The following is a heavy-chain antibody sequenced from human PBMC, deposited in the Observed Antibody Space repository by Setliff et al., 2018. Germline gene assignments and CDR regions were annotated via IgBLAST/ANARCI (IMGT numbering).Heavy chain of an antibody. CDR1: GFRFTNFG. D-gene: IGHD6-19*01. V-gene: IGHV1-18*01. J-gene: IGHJ4*02. Sequence: ASVKVSRKPSGFRFTNFGFSWVRQAPGQGLEWLGSISPYSGNTNYPQRLQDRVTMNIDTSATTVYMELKSLRSDDTAVYYCVRSSAPQVVLAADFDFWGQGTPVTVSS. CDR2: ISPYSGNT. CDR3: VRSSAPQVVLAADFDF.